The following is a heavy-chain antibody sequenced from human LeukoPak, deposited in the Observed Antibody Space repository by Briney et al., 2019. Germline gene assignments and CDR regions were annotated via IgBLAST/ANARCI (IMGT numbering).Heavy chain of an antibody. CDR2: IYHSGST. Sequence: SETLSLTCTVSGASISTGDYYWSWIRQPPGKGLEWIGEIYHSGSTNYNPSLKSRVTISVDKSKNQFSLKLSSVTAADTAAYYCATLATYYYDSSGYYLDYWGQGTLVTVSS. J-gene: IGHJ4*02. CDR1: GASISTGDYY. CDR3: ATLATYYYDSSGYYLDY. D-gene: IGHD3-22*01. V-gene: IGHV4-39*07.